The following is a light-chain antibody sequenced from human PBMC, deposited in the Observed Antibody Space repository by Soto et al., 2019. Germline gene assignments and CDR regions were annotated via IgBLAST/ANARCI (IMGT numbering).Light chain of an antibody. CDR1: QSVSSSY. CDR3: QQYGSSPLT. CDR2: GAS. V-gene: IGKV3-20*01. Sequence: EIVLTQPPGTLSLSPGERATLSCRASQSVSSSYLAWYQQRPGQAHRLLIYGASIRATGIPDRFSGSGSGIDFTLTISRLEPEDFAVYYCQQYGSSPLTFGGGTKVDI. J-gene: IGKJ4*01.